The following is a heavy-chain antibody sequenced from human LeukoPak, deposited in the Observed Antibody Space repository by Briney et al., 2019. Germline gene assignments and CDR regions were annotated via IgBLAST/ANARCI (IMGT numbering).Heavy chain of an antibody. J-gene: IGHJ4*02. CDR2: INHSGST. Sequence: SETLSLTCAVYGGSFSGYYWSWIRQPPGKGLEWIGEINHSGSTNYNPSLKSRVTISVDTSKNQFSLKLSSVTAADTAVYYCARGLLSDYWGQGALVTVSS. V-gene: IGHV4-34*01. CDR1: GGSFSGYY. CDR3: ARGLLSDY.